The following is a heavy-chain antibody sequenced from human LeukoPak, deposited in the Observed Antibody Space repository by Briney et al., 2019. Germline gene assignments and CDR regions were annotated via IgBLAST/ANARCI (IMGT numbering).Heavy chain of an antibody. Sequence: SETLSLTCTVSGGSLSSYYWNWIRQPPGKGLEWIGYIYYSGSTNYNPPLKSRATISVDTSKNQFSLKLSSVTAADTAVYYCARRYCSGGSCPNWFDPWGQGTLVTVSS. D-gene: IGHD2-15*01. J-gene: IGHJ5*02. CDR3: ARRYCSGGSCPNWFDP. V-gene: IGHV4-59*01. CDR1: GGSLSSYY. CDR2: IYYSGST.